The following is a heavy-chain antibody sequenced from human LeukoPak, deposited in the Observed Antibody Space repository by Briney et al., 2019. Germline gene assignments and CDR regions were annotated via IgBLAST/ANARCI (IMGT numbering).Heavy chain of an antibody. CDR1: GFIFSSYG. J-gene: IGHJ4*02. D-gene: IGHD4/OR15-4a*01. CDR2: ITSNGGST. CDR3: VISTIIRPPCSFGY. V-gene: IGHV3-64D*09. Sequence: PGGSLRLSCSASGFIFSSYGMHWVRQAPGKGLEYVSVITSNGGSTHYADSVKGRFTISRDNSKNTLHLQMSSLRAEDTAVYYCVISTIIRPPCSFGYWGQGTLVTVSS.